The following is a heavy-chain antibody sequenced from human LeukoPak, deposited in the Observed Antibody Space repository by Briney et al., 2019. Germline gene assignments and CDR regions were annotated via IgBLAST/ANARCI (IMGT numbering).Heavy chain of an antibody. D-gene: IGHD2-15*01. Sequence: GASVKVSCKASGYTFTSYDINWVRQATGQGLEWMGWMNPNSGNTGYAQKFQGRVTMTRNTSISTAYMELSSLRSEDTAVYYCAREGKGVGYCSGGSCYPNDYWGQGTLVTVSS. J-gene: IGHJ4*02. V-gene: IGHV1-8*01. CDR2: MNPNSGNT. CDR1: GYTFTSYD. CDR3: AREGKGVGYCSGGSCYPNDY.